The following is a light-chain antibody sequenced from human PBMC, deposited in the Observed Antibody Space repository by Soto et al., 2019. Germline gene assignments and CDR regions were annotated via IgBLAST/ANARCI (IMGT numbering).Light chain of an antibody. CDR2: GNN. J-gene: IGLJ2*01. V-gene: IGLV1-44*01. CDR1: SSNIESHS. CDR3: AAWDDSLHGLV. Sequence: QSVLTQPPSASGTPGQRVTISCSGSSSNIESHSVNWYQQLPGTAPKLLIYGNNQRPSGVPDRFSGSKSVTSASLAISWLQSDDEADYYCAAWDDSLHGLVFGGGTKLTVL.